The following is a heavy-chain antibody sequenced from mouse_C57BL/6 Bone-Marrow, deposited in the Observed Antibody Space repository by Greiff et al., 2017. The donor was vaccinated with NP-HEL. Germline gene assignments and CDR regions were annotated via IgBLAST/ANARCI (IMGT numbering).Heavy chain of an antibody. CDR1: GYTFTSYW. Sequence: QVQLQQPEAELVMPGASVKLSCKASGYTFTSYWMHWVKQRLGQGLEWIGEIDPSDSYTNYNQKFKGKSTLTVDKSSSTAYMQLSSLTSEDSAVYYCARDGSSPAWFAYWGQGTLVTVSA. J-gene: IGHJ3*01. CDR3: ARDGSSPAWFAY. CDR2: IDPSDSYT. D-gene: IGHD1-1*01. V-gene: IGHV1-69*01.